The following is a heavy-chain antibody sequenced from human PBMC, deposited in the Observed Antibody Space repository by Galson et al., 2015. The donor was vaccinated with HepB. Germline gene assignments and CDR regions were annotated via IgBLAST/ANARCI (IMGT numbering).Heavy chain of an antibody. J-gene: IGHJ4*02. CDR2: ISDSGGST. D-gene: IGHD4-23*01. V-gene: IGHV3-23*01. CDR1: GFTFSGYG. Sequence: SLRLSCAASGFTFSGYGMTWVRQAPGKGLEWVSGISDSGGSTYYADSVQGRFTISRDNSKNTLYLQMNSLRAEDTAVYYCARGWERSVYWGQGTLVTVSS. CDR3: ARGWERSVY.